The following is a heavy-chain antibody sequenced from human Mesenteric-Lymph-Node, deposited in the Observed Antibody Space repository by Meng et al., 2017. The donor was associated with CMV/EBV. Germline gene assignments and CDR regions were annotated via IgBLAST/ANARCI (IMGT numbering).Heavy chain of an antibody. J-gene: IGHJ4*02. CDR2: INGAGRDT. CDR3: AKGGCSGTSCLDY. V-gene: IGHV3-74*01. CDR1: GFTFSTYW. D-gene: IGHD2-2*01. Sequence: AASGFTFSTYWMHWVRQAPGKGPMWVSRINGAGRDTDYADSVKGRFTISRDNAKNTLYLQMTSLRAEDTAVYYCAKGGCSGTSCLDYWGQGTLVTVSS.